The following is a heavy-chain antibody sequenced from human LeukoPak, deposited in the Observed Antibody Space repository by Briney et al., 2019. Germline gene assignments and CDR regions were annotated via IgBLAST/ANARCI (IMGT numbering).Heavy chain of an antibody. J-gene: IGHJ3*02. CDR2: ISGSGGST. V-gene: IGHV3-23*01. CDR1: GFTFSSYA. CDR3: AKDRLYCSGGSCNYDAFDI. Sequence: PGGSLRLSCAASGFTFSSYAMSWVRQAPGKGLEWVSAISGSGGSTYYADSVKGRFTISRDNSKNTLYLQMNSLRAEDTAVYYCAKDRLYCSGGSCNYDAFDIWGQGTMVTVSS. D-gene: IGHD2-15*01.